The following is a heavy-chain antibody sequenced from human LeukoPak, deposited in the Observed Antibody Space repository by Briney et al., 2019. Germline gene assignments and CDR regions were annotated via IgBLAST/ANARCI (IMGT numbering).Heavy chain of an antibody. J-gene: IGHJ5*02. CDR3: ARGVGWFDP. D-gene: IGHD3-10*01. Sequence: GPCLSLSCTLSGFSFTNHWTTWVSPTGGKGLEWVANVNEDGKEKNYVAPVKGRFNISRDNTENSVSLQMNTLRGEDTAVYYCARGVGWFDPWGQGTLVTVSS. V-gene: IGHV3-7*01. CDR1: GFSFTNHW. CDR2: VNEDGKEK.